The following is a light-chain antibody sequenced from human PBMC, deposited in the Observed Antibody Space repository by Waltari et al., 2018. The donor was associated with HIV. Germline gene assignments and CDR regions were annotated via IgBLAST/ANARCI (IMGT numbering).Light chain of an antibody. CDR3: QSYDSSLSGPV. Sequence: QSVLTQPPSVSGAPGQRVTFSCTGSSSNIGAGHEVPWYQQLPGTDPKLLIYGNNNRPSGVPDRFSGSKSGTSASLAITGLQAEDEGDYYCQSYDSSLSGPVFGGGTKLTVL. V-gene: IGLV1-40*01. CDR1: SSNIGAGHE. J-gene: IGLJ3*02. CDR2: GNN.